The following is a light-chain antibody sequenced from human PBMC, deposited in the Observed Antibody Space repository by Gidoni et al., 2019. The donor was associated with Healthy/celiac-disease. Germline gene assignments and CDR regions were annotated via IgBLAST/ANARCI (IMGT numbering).Light chain of an antibody. CDR2: GAS. V-gene: IGKV3-15*01. J-gene: IGKJ4*01. CDR3: QQYNNWPPLT. Sequence: ELVMTQSPATLSVSPGERATLPCRASQSVSSNLALYQQKPGQAPRLLIYGASTRATGIPAMFSGSGSGTEFTLTISSLQSEDFAVYYCQQYNNWPPLTFGGGTKVEIK. CDR1: QSVSSN.